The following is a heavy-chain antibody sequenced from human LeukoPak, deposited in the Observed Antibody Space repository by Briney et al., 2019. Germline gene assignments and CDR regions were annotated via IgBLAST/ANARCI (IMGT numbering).Heavy chain of an antibody. CDR1: GLSDSGYW. Sequence: GRTVRLSCAVCGLSDSGYWMTWVRQAPGKGLEGVVNIKQDGSEKNYEDSVKGRFNISRDNAENSLFLQMNSLRVEDTAVYYCAREWQGGIAAAGTRIEGDYWGQGTLVAVSS. CDR2: IKQDGSEK. V-gene: IGHV3-7*01. D-gene: IGHD6-13*01. CDR3: AREWQGGIAAAGTRIEGDY. J-gene: IGHJ4*02.